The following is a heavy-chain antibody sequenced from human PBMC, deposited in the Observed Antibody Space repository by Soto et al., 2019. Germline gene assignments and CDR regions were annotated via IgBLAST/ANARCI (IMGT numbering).Heavy chain of an antibody. CDR3: ARIDCGGNCYSRSWYFDI. J-gene: IGHJ2*01. CDR2: IRQDGGDK. V-gene: IGHV3-7*03. CDR1: GFTFSNYW. Sequence: EVQLVVSGGGLVQPGGSLRLSCVASGFTFSNYWMGWVRQDPGKGLEWVANIRQDGGDKRDLDSVKGRFTISRDNAQNSLYLQMNSLRAEDTAVYYCARIDCGGNCYSRSWYFDIWGRGTLVTVSS. D-gene: IGHD2-21*02.